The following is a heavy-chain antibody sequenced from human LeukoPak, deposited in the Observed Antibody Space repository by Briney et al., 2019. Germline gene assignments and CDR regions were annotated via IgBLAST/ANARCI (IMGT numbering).Heavy chain of an antibody. CDR1: GFTFSGYS. V-gene: IGHV3-21*01. Sequence: GGSLRLSCAASGFTFSGYSMNWVRQASGKGLEWVSSISGSSSYIYYADSVKGRFTISRDNAKNSLYLQMNSLRAEDTAVYYCARRAGYNYYFDYWGQGALVTVSS. CDR2: ISGSSSYI. D-gene: IGHD5-24*01. J-gene: IGHJ4*02. CDR3: ARRAGYNYYFDY.